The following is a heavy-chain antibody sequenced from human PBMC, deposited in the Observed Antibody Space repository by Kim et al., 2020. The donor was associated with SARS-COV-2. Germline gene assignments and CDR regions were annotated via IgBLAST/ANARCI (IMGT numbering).Heavy chain of an antibody. CDR3: ARVWELPYTFYYYGMDV. D-gene: IGHD3-10*01. Sequence: SETLSLTCAVYGGSFSGYYWSWIRQPPGKGLEWIGEINHSGSTNYNPSLKSRVTISVDTSKNQFPLKLSSVTAADTAVYYCARVWELPYTFYYYGMDVWGQGTTVTVSS. CDR1: GGSFSGYY. V-gene: IGHV4-34*01. J-gene: IGHJ6*02. CDR2: INHSGST.